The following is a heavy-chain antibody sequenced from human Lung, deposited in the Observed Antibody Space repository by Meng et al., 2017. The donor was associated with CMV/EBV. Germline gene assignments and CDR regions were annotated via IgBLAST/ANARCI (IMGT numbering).Heavy chain of an antibody. CDR2: ISSGSSYI. D-gene: IGHD6-13*01. CDR3: GGVAGNSWYFDY. Sequence: ESXKISXAASGFTVSSYSIKWVRQAPGKGLEWVSSISSGSSYIFYADSVKGRLAISSDKAKNAVYLQMNSLRVEDTAVYDCGGVAGNSWYFDYWGQGSLVTVSS. CDR1: GFTVSSYS. V-gene: IGHV3-21*01. J-gene: IGHJ4*02.